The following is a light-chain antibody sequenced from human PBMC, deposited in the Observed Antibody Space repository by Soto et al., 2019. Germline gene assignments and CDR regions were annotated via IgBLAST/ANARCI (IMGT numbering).Light chain of an antibody. CDR2: DDS. J-gene: IGLJ2*01. CDR3: QVWESSSDQVV. CDR1: NIGTKS. Sequence: SYELTQPPSVSVAPGQTAKITCGGNNIGTKSVHWYQQKAGQAPVLVVHDDSDRPSGIPERFSGSNSANTATLTISGVEAGDEADYYCQVWESSSDQVVFAGGTKLNRP. V-gene: IGLV3-21*02.